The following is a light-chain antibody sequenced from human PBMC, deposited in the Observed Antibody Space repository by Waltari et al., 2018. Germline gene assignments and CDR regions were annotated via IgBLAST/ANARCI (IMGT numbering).Light chain of an antibody. J-gene: IGKJ1*01. V-gene: IGKV1-27*01. CDR1: QGINKE. CDR3: QQDYSTPWT. Sequence: DIQMTQSPSSLSASVGDRVTVTCRASQGINKELSWYQQKPGKAPTLLIYAVSSLHTGVSSRVSGSGSGTDFSLTINSLQPEDVATYYCQQDYSTPWTFGQGTKVEIK. CDR2: AVS.